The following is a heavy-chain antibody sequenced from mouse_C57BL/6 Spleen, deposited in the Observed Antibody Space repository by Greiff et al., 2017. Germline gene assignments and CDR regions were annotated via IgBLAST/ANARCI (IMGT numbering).Heavy chain of an antibody. CDR1: GYSFTSYW. CDR2: IDPKSGGT. Sequence: QVQLQQPGAELVKPGASVKLSCKASGYSFTSYWMHWVKQRPGRGLEWIGRIDPKSGGTKYNEKFKSKATLTVDKPSSTAYMQLSSLTSEDSAVYYCARGVYDGYYDYWGQGTTLTVSS. CDR3: ARGVYDGYYDY. V-gene: IGHV1-72*01. J-gene: IGHJ2*01. D-gene: IGHD2-3*01.